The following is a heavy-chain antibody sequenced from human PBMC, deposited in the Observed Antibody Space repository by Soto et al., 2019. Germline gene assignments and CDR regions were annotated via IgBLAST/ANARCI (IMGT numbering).Heavy chain of an antibody. Sequence: GGSLRLSCAASGFTLSRHWMHWVRQAPGKGLVWVSRINSDGSSTSYADSAKGRFTISRDNAQNTLYLQMNSLRAEDTAQYYCERVAVSSIWFIDYWGQGALVTVSS. CDR2: INSDGSST. CDR1: GFTLSRHW. J-gene: IGHJ4*02. CDR3: ERVAVSSIWFIDY. V-gene: IGHV3-74*01. D-gene: IGHD6-13*01.